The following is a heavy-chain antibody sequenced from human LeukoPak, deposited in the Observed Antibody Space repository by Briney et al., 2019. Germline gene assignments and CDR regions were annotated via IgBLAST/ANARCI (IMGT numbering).Heavy chain of an antibody. Sequence: GRSLRLSCAASGFTFSSYGMHWVRQAPGRGLEWVAVIWYDGSNEYYADSVKGRFTISRDNSKNTLYLQMNNLRAEDTAVYYCAREEIGGSYWGCFDYWGQGALVTVSS. V-gene: IGHV3-33*01. D-gene: IGHD1-26*01. CDR2: IWYDGSNE. J-gene: IGHJ4*02. CDR1: GFTFSSYG. CDR3: AREEIGGSYWGCFDY.